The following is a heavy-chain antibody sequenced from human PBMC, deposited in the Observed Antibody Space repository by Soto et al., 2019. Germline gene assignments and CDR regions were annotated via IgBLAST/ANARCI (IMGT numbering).Heavy chain of an antibody. D-gene: IGHD6-19*01. V-gene: IGHV3-23*01. CDR3: AKRSGPPLPLAGC. J-gene: IGHJ4*02. CDR2: ISPSSGST. Sequence: EVQLLESGGGLVQPGGSLRLSCAASGFTFSNFGMSWVRQAPGRGLEWVSGISPSSGSTYYADSVKGRFTISRDNSKNTLSLQINSLRAEDTAVYYCAKRSGPPLPLAGCWGQGTLVIVSS. CDR1: GFTFSNFG.